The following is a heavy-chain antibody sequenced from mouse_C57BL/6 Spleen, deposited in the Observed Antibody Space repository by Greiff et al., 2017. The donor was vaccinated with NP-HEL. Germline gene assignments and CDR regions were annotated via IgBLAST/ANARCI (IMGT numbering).Heavy chain of an antibody. D-gene: IGHD1-1*01. J-gene: IGHJ1*03. CDR1: GYTFTSYW. CDR3: ARGLYYGSSAYWYFDV. V-gene: IGHV1-61*01. CDR2: IYPSDSET. Sequence: VQLQQPGAELVRPGSSVKLSCKASGYTFTSYWMDWVKQRPGQGLEWIGNIYPSDSETHYNQKFKDKATLTVDKSSSTAYMQLSSLTSEDSAVYYCARGLYYGSSAYWYFDVWGTGTTVTVSS.